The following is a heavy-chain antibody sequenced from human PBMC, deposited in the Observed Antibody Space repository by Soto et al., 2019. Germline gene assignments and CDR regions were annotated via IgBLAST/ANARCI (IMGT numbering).Heavy chain of an antibody. CDR1: DDFISSYY. V-gene: IGHV4-4*07. D-gene: IGHD3-9*01. J-gene: IGHJ6*02. Sequence: SETLFLTCTVSDDFISSYYWNWIRQPAGKGLEWIGRVSTNGATNYNPSLESRVTMSVDTSKNQFSLKLTSVTAADTAVYFCARADYEILTGSYAMDVWGQGTTVTVSS. CDR2: VSTNGAT. CDR3: ARADYEILTGSYAMDV.